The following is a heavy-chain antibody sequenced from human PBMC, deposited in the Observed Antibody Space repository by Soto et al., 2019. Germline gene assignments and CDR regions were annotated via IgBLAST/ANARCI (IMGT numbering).Heavy chain of an antibody. CDR3: ARHLGGNHYYYGMDV. CDR1: GGTFSSYA. D-gene: IGHD3-16*01. V-gene: IGHV1-69*12. J-gene: IGHJ6*02. CDR2: IIPIFGTA. Sequence: QVPLVQSGAEVKKPGSSVKVSFKASGGTFSSYAISWVRQAPGQGLEWMGGIIPIFGTADYAQKFQGRVTITADDFTSTAYMELSSLRSEDTAVYYCARHLGGNHYYYGMDVWGQGTTVTVSS.